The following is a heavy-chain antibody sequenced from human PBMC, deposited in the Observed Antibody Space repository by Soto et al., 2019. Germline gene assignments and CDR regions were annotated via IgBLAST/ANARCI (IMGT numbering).Heavy chain of an antibody. V-gene: IGHV1-46*01. J-gene: IGHJ6*02. Sequence: ASVKVSCKASGYTFTSYYMHWVRQAPGQGLEWMGIINPSGGSTSYAQKFQGRVTMTRDTSTSTVYMELSSLRSEDTAVYYCARDRLPLIAARSGYYYGMDVWGQGTTVTVSS. CDR1: GYTFTSYY. D-gene: IGHD6-6*01. CDR2: INPSGGST. CDR3: ARDRLPLIAARSGYYYGMDV.